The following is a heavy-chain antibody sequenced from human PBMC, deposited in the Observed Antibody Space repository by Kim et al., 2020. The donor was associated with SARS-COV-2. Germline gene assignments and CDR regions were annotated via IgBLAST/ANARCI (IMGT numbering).Heavy chain of an antibody. CDR2: ISDSGDAS. J-gene: IGHJ4*02. CDR3: ARAAFWGLNSYYFDY. V-gene: IGHV3-23*01. CDR1: GFIFSHFP. D-gene: IGHD7-27*01. Sequence: GGSLRLSCAASGFIFSHFPMSWVRQSPGQGLEWVSHISDSGDASMYADSVKGRFTISRDNSGDTLYLQMDSLRAEDTATYYCARAAFWGLNSYYFDYWGQGIRVTVSS.